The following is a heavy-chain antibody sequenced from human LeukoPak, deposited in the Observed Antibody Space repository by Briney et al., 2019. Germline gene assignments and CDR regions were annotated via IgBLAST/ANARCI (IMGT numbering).Heavy chain of an antibody. V-gene: IGHV4-34*01. CDR2: INHSGST. J-gene: IGHJ4*02. CDR3: ARQSVRAIAIAARPGNYFDY. Sequence: SETLSLPCAVYGGSFSGYYWSWIRQPPGKGLEWIGEINHSGSTNYNPSLKSRVTISVDTSKNQFSLKLSSVTAADTAVYYCARQSVRAIAIAARPGNYFDYWGQGTLVTVSS. CDR1: GGSFSGYY. D-gene: IGHD6-6*01.